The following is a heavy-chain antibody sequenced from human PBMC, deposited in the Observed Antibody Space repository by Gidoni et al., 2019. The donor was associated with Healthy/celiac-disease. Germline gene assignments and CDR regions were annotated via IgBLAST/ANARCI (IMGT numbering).Heavy chain of an antibody. CDR1: GFTFSSYG. V-gene: IGHV3-33*01. CDR2: IWYDGSNK. D-gene: IGHD3-10*01. Sequence: QVQLVESGGGVVQPGRSLRLSCAASGFTFSSYGMHWVRQAPGKGLEWVAVIWYDGSNKYYADSVKGRFTISRDNSKNTLYLQMNSLRAEDTAVYYCARDLITMVRGVIITYMDVWGQGTTVTVSS. J-gene: IGHJ6*03. CDR3: ARDLITMVRGVIITYMDV.